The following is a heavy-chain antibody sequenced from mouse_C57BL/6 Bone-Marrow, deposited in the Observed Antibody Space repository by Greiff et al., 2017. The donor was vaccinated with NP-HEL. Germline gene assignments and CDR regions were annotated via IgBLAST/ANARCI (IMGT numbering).Heavy chain of an antibody. D-gene: IGHD3-2*02. Sequence: QVQLQQPGAELVKPGASVKLSCKASGYTFTSYWMHWVKQRPGQGLEWIGMIHPNRGSTNYNEKFKSKATLTVDKSSSTAYMQLSSLTSEDSAVYYCATAQATFRFAYWGQGTLVTVSA. J-gene: IGHJ3*01. CDR2: IHPNRGST. CDR3: ATAQATFRFAY. V-gene: IGHV1-64*01. CDR1: GYTFTSYW.